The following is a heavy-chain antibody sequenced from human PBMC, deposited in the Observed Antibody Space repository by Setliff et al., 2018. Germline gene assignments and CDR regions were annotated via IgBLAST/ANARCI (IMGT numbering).Heavy chain of an antibody. CDR1: GFTFSTYA. CDR2: ITGNGNSL. J-gene: IGHJ3*02. Sequence: GSLRLSCAASGFTFSTYALSWVRQAPGKGPEWVSTITGNGNSLYYAGSVKGRFIVSRDNSKNTMYLQLRSLRADDTAIYYCAKDRKNYYDTSGYPDAFDIWGQGTTVTVSS. CDR3: AKDRKNYYDTSGYPDAFDI. D-gene: IGHD3-22*01. V-gene: IGHV3-23*01.